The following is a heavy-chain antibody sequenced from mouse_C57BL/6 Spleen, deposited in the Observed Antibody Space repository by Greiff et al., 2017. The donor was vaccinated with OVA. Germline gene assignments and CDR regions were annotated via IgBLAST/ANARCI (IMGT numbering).Heavy chain of an antibody. Sequence: VMLVESGAELARPGASVKLSCKASGYTFTSYGISWVKQRTGQGLEWIGEIYPRSGNTYYNEKFKGKATLTADKSSSTAYMELRSLTSEDSAVYFCARSGGPTGTPYWYFDVWGTGTTVTVSS. V-gene: IGHV1-81*01. CDR1: GYTFTSYG. D-gene: IGHD4-1*02. J-gene: IGHJ1*03. CDR2: IYPRSGNT. CDR3: ARSGGPTGTPYWYFDV.